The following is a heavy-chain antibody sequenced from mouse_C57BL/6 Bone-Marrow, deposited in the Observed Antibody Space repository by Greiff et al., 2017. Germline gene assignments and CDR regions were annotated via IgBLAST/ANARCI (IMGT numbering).Heavy chain of an antibody. J-gene: IGHJ2*01. Sequence: QVQLKQPGAELVKPGASVKVSCKASGYTFTSYWMHWVQQRPGQGLEWIGSIHPSDSDTNSNQKFTGKATLTVDKSSSTAYMQLSSLTAEDSAVYYYARSFDYWGQGTTLTVSS. V-gene: IGHV1-74*01. CDR2: IHPSDSDT. CDR3: ARSFDY. CDR1: GYTFTSYW.